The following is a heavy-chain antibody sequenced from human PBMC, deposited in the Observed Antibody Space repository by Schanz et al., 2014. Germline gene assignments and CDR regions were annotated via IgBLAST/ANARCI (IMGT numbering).Heavy chain of an antibody. CDR2: INPNSGGT. V-gene: IGHV1-2*06. Sequence: QVQLVQSGAEVKKPGASVKVSCKSSGYTFTDYHIHWVRQAPGQGLEYMGRINPNSGGTNFAQKFQGRVTMTRDTSISTVYMELNRLRSDDTAVYYCAREGTVIRGLSGWFDPWGQGTLVTVSS. CDR3: AREGTVIRGLSGWFDP. J-gene: IGHJ5*02. CDR1: GYTFTDYH. D-gene: IGHD3-10*01.